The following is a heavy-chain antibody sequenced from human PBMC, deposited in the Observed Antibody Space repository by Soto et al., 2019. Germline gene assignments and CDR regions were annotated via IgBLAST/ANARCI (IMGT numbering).Heavy chain of an antibody. CDR2: ISSSGDAT. CDR3: GKNGDFWSWGMDV. Sequence: GVSLILSWTASGFTFSTYAMTWVRQAPGKGLEWVSIISSSGDATYYLDSVKVRFTISRDNSRNTLNLQMHSLRAEDTAVYYCGKNGDFWSWGMDVWGQGTTVTVSS. D-gene: IGHD3-3*01. J-gene: IGHJ6*02. V-gene: IGHV3-23*01. CDR1: GFTFSTYA.